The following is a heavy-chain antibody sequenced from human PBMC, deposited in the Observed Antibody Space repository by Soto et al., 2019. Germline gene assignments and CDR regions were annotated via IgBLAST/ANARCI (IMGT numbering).Heavy chain of an antibody. CDR2: ISASAAST. V-gene: IGHV3-23*01. D-gene: IGHD4-17*01. CDR3: AKGTATVSVLFDY. J-gene: IGHJ4*01. Sequence: GGSLRLSCAASGFTFTNYAVSWVRQAPGKGPEWVSAISASAASTYYADSVRGRFTISRGNSKNTLYLQMNSLRAEDTAVYYCAKGTATVSVLFDYWGHGTLVTVSS. CDR1: GFTFTNYA.